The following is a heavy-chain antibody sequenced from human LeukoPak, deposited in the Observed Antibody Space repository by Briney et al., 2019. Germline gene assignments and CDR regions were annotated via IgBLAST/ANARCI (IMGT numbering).Heavy chain of an antibody. D-gene: IGHD1-14*01. CDR1: GFTFSDYY. J-gene: IGHJ6*02. Sequence: PGGSLRLSCAASGFTFSDYYMSWIRQAPGKGLEWVSYISSSGSTIYYADSVKGRFTISRDNAKNSLYLQMNSLRAEDTAVYYCARDAPDAYYYYGMDVWGQGTTVTVSS. CDR3: ARDAPDAYYYYGMDV. V-gene: IGHV3-11*01. CDR2: ISSSGSTI.